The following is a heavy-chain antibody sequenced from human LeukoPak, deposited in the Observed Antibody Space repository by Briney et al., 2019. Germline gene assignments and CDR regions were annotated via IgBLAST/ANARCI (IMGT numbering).Heavy chain of an antibody. CDR1: GYTFTSYA. D-gene: IGHD3-22*01. CDR2: INAGNGNT. V-gene: IGHV1-3*01. J-gene: IGHJ3*02. CDR3: ARDRRDMIVVGNAFDI. Sequence: GASVKVSCEASGYTFTSYAMHWVRQAPGQRLEWMGWINAGNGNTKYSQKFQGRVTITRDTSASTAYMELSSLRSEDTAVYYCARDRRDMIVVGNAFDIWGQGTMVTVSS.